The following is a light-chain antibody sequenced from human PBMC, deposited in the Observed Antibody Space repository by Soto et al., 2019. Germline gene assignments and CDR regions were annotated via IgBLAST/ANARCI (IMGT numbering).Light chain of an antibody. CDR1: QGISNY. J-gene: IGKJ2*01. V-gene: IGKV1-27*01. CDR2: SAS. CDR3: QHYNNAPDT. Sequence: DIQMTQSPSSLSASVGDRVTITCRASQGISNYLAWYQQKPGKVPKLLIYSASTLQSGVPSRFSGSGAGTDCTLTISSLEPEEGATYYCQHYNNAPDTVGQGTKLEIK.